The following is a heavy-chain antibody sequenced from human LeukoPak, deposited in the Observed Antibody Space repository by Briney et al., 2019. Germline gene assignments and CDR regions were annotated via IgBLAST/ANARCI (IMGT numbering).Heavy chain of an antibody. Sequence: PSETLSLTCTVSGGSISSSPYYWAWIRQPPGRGLEWIGSIYYRGNTYHNPSLKSRVTISVDTSKNQFSLSVISVTAADTALYFCARPTTGPATQGYDSWGQGILVTVAS. D-gene: IGHD1-1*01. V-gene: IGHV4-39*01. J-gene: IGHJ4*02. CDR3: ARPTTGPATQGYDS. CDR2: IYYRGNT. CDR1: GGSISSSPYY.